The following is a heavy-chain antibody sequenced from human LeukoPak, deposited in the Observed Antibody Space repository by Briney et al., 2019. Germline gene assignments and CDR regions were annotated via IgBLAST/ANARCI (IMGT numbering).Heavy chain of an antibody. V-gene: IGHV1-46*01. J-gene: IGHJ4*02. CDR3: ARGYSSSSLDY. D-gene: IGHD6-6*01. CDR2: INPSGGGT. Sequence: ASVKVSCKASGYTFISYYIHWVRQATGQGLEWMGIINPSGGGTNYVQKFQGRVTMTRDTSTSTVYMELSSLRSEDTAVYYCARGYSSSSLDYWGQGTLVTVSS. CDR1: GYTFISYY.